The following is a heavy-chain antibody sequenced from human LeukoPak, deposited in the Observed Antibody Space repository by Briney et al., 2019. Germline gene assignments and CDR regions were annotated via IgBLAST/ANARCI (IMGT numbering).Heavy chain of an antibody. CDR1: GGSISSYY. CDR2: IYYSGST. Sequence: SETLSLTCTVSGGSISSYYWSWIRQPPGKGLEWIGYIYYSGSTNYNPSLKSRVTISVDTSKNQFSLKLSSVTAADTAVYYCARGSSDYYYGMDVWGQGTTVTVSS. J-gene: IGHJ6*02. D-gene: IGHD5-12*01. V-gene: IGHV4-59*01. CDR3: ARGSSDYYYGMDV.